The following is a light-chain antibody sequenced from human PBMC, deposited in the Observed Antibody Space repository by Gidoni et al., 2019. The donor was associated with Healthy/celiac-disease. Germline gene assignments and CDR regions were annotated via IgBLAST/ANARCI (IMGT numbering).Light chain of an antibody. CDR3: QQYSTYPVT. Sequence: DIQMTQSPSTLSASVGDRVNITCRASQSLSSWLAWYQQKTGKAPKLLIYKASSLESGVSSRFSGSGSGTEFTLTISSLQPDDFATYYCQQYSTYPVTFGQGTKVEIK. CDR2: KAS. CDR1: QSLSSW. J-gene: IGKJ1*01. V-gene: IGKV1-5*03.